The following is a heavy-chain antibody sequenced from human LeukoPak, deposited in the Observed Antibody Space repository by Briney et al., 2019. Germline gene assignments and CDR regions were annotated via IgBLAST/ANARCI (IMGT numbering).Heavy chain of an antibody. CDR1: GFTFSSYA. D-gene: IGHD2-2*01. J-gene: IGHJ4*02. Sequence: PGGSLRLSCAASGFTFSSYAMHWVRQAPGKGLEWVAVISYDGSNKYYADSVKGRFTISRDNSKNTLYLQMNSLRAEDTAVYYCAREWDIVVVPAAMLFSGFDYWGQGTLVTVSS. CDR3: AREWDIVVVPAAMLFSGFDY. V-gene: IGHV3-30-3*01. CDR2: ISYDGSNK.